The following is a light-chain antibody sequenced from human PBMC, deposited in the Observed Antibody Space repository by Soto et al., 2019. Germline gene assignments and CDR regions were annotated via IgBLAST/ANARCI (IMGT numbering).Light chain of an antibody. J-gene: IGKJ1*01. CDR1: QDISNY. CDR2: AAS. CDR3: QKYNSAPWT. Sequence: DTQMTQSPSSLSASVGNRVSITCRASQDISNYLAWYQQKPGKVPKVLIYAASTLQSGVPSRFSGSGSGTDFTLTISSLQPEDVATYYCQKYNSAPWTFGQGTKVDIK. V-gene: IGKV1-27*01.